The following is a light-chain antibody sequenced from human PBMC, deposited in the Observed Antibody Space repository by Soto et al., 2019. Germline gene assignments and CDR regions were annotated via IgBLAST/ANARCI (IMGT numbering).Light chain of an antibody. J-gene: IGKJ2*01. CDR3: QSYNDWPFA. Sequence: EIVLTQSPATLSVSPGERVTLSCRASESLSYFLAWYQHKPGQSPRLLIYGVSTSVAGFPSRFSGGGSATDFTLTISSLQSEDVAVYYCQSYNDWPFALGQGTKLEI. CDR2: GVS. V-gene: IGKV3-15*01. CDR1: ESLSYF.